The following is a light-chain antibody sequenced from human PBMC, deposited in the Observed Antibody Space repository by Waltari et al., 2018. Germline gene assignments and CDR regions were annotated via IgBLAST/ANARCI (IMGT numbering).Light chain of an antibody. J-gene: IGKJ4*01. CDR2: DTS. V-gene: IGKV3-11*01. CDR1: QNVNNF. CDR3: QQRHSWPLT. Sequence: ETVLTQSPVTLSLSPGERATLSCRASQNVNNFLAWYQQKPGQAPRLLIYDTSNRVTGIPARFSGSGSGTDFTLTISSLEPEDFAVYYCQQRHSWPLTFGGGTKVEIK.